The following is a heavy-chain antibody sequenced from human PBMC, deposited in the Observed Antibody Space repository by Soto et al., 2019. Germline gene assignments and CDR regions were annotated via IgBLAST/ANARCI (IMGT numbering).Heavy chain of an antibody. Sequence: GGSLRLSCAASGFTFSSYSMNWVRQAPGKGLEWVSSISSSSSYIYYADSVKGRFTISRDNSKNTLYLQMNSLRAEDTAVYYCAKDRRYSSSSEAFDYWGQGTLVTVSS. J-gene: IGHJ4*02. V-gene: IGHV3-21*04. D-gene: IGHD6-6*01. CDR3: AKDRRYSSSSEAFDY. CDR2: ISSSSSYI. CDR1: GFTFSSYS.